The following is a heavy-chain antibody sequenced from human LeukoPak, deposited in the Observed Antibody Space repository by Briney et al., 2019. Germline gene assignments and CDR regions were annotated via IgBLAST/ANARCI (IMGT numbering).Heavy chain of an antibody. V-gene: IGHV4-31*03. CDR3: ARDISGYGSH. D-gene: IGHD3-22*01. CDR1: GGSISSGGYY. Sequence: SETLSLTCTVSGGSISSGGYYWSWIRQHPGKGLEWIGYIYYSGSTYYNPSLKSRVTISVDTSKNQFSLKLSSVTAADTAVYYCARDISGYGSHWGQGTLVTVSS. CDR2: IYYSGST. J-gene: IGHJ4*02.